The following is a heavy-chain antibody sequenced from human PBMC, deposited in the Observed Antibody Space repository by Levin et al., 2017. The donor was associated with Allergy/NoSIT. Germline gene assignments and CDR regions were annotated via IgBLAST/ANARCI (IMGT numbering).Heavy chain of an antibody. D-gene: IGHD4-17*01. CDR3: AKASYGDYPIDF. J-gene: IGHJ4*02. Sequence: PSETLSLTCSVSGDSVSSNYWNWLRQSPGKGPEWIGQIYHSGSGDYNPSLKGRATMSVDTSKNQFSLSVKSVSAADTAVYYCAKASYGDYPIDFWGQGILVTVSS. CDR1: GDSVSSNY. V-gene: IGHV4-59*02. CDR2: IYHSGSG.